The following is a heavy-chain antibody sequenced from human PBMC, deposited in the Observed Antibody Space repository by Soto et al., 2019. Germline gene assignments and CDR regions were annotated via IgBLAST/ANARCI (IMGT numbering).Heavy chain of an antibody. CDR2: IYPGDSDT. D-gene: IGHD3-10*01. Sequence: PGESLKISCKGSGYSFTSYWIGWVRQMPGKGLEWMGIIYPGDSDTRYSPSFQGQVTISADKSISTAYLQWSSLKASDTAVYYCARPYYYGSGSYPYGMDVWGQGTTVTVSS. J-gene: IGHJ6*02. CDR3: ARPYYYGSGSYPYGMDV. V-gene: IGHV5-51*01. CDR1: GYSFTSYW.